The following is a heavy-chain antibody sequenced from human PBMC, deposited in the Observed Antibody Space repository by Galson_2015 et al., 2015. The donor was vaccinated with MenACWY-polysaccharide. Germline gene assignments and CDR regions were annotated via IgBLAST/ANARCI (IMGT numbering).Heavy chain of an antibody. CDR3: ARARERGSAFDI. D-gene: IGHD1-1*01. Sequence: SLRLSCAASGFTLSSYDMHWVRQATGKGLEWVSAIGTAGDTYYPGSVKGRFTISRENAKNSLYLQMNSLRAGDTAVYYCARARERGSAFDIWGQGTMVTVSS. CDR2: IGTAGDT. J-gene: IGHJ3*02. V-gene: IGHV3-13*01. CDR1: GFTLSSYD.